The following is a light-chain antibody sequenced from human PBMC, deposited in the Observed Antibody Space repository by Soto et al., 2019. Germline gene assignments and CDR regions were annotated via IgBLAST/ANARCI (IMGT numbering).Light chain of an antibody. V-gene: IGLV1-44*01. CDR1: SSNIGSNT. CDR3: AAWDDSLSVV. J-gene: IGLJ2*01. Sequence: QSALTQPPSASGTPGQRVTISCSGSSSNIGSNTVNWYQQLPGTAPKLLMYSNNQRPSGVPDRFSGSKSGTSASLAISGLQSEDEADYYCAAWDDSLSVVFGGGTKVTVL. CDR2: SNN.